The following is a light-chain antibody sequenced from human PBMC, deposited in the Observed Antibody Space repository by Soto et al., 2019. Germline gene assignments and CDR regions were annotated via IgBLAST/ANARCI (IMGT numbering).Light chain of an antibody. CDR3: QQSYSTLT. V-gene: IGKV1-39*01. J-gene: IGKJ4*01. Sequence: DIQMTQSPSSLSASVGDRVTITCRASQSISSYLNWYQQKPGKAPKLLSYAASRLQSGVPSRFSGSGSGTDFTLTISSLQPEDFATYYCQQSYSTLTFGGGTKVDI. CDR2: AAS. CDR1: QSISSY.